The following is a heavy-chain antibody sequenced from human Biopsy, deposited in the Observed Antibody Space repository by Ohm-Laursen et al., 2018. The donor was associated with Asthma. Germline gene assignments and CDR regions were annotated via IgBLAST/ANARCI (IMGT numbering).Heavy chain of an antibody. CDR1: GFNFHNYG. CDR3: AKDRVAGRSYYFDY. J-gene: IGHJ4*02. D-gene: IGHD6-13*01. CDR2: ILFDGRKI. V-gene: IGHV3-30*18. Sequence: SLRLPCAASGFNFHNYGMNWVRRAPGKGLEWVAQILFDGRKINYPDSVKGRFTISRDNSKDMVYLQMNSLRPEDTAVYYCAKDRVAGRSYYFDYWGQGSLVSVSS.